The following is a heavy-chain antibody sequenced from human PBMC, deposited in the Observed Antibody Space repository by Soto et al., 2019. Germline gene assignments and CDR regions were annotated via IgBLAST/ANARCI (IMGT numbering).Heavy chain of an antibody. CDR3: AKEGHYDFWSGPRVNWFDP. CDR2: ISGSGGST. J-gene: IGHJ5*02. D-gene: IGHD3-3*01. Sequence: GGSLRLSCAASGFTFSSYAMSWVRQAPGKWLEWVSAISGSGGSTYYADSVKGRFTISRDNSKNTLYLQMNSLRAEDTAVYYCAKEGHYDFWSGPRVNWFDPWGQGXLVTVYS. V-gene: IGHV3-23*01. CDR1: GFTFSSYA.